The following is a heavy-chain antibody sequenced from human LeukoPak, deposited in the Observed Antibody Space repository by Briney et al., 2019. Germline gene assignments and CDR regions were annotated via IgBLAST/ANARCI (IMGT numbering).Heavy chain of an antibody. J-gene: IGHJ6*02. CDR2: IYPGDSDT. Sequence: GESLKISCKGSGYSFTSYWIGWVRQMPGKGLEWMGIIYPGDSDTRYSPSFQGQVTISADKSISTAYLQWSSLKASDTAMYYCARRLVAGSYYYYGMDVWGQGTTVTVSS. D-gene: IGHD2-8*02. V-gene: IGHV5-51*01. CDR3: ARRLVAGSYYYYGMDV. CDR1: GYSFTSYW.